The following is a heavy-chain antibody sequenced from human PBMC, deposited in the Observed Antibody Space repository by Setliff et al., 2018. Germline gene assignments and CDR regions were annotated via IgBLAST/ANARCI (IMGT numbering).Heavy chain of an antibody. Sequence: ASVKVSCKASGYTFTDYGITWVRQAPGQGLEWMGWISSYSGNAYYAHKLQGRVTMTTDTSTGTAYLELRSLRSDDTAVCYCSRLVRYCTSMSCQGASGVEYWGQGTLVTVSS. D-gene: IGHD2-8*01. J-gene: IGHJ4*02. CDR1: GYTFTDYG. CDR3: SRLVRYCTSMSCQGASGVEY. CDR2: ISSYSGNA. V-gene: IGHV1-18*01.